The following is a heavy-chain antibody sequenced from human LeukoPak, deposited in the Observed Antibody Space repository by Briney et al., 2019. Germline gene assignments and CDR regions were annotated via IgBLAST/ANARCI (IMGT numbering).Heavy chain of an antibody. CDR1: GFTFSSYA. V-gene: IGHV3-23*01. CDR2: VRGSDAGT. Sequence: GGSLRLSCAASGFTFSSYAMNWVRQAPGKGLEWISAVRGSDAGTSYADSVKGRFTISRDNSKNTLYLQMNSLRAEDTAVYYCAKNRGGSYYSGSDYWGQGTLVTVSS. J-gene: IGHJ4*02. CDR3: AKNRGGSYYSGSDY. D-gene: IGHD1-26*01.